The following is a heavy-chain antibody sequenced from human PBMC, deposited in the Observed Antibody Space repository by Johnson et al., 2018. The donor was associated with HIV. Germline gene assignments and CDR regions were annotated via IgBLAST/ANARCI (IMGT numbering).Heavy chain of an antibody. CDR3: AREPGIAVAGTDACDI. D-gene: IGHD6-19*01. CDR2: ISYDGSNT. J-gene: IGHJ3*02. CDR1: GFTFSSFA. Sequence: QVQLVESGGGVVQPGRSLRLSCAASGFTFSSFAMHWVRQAPGKGLEWVAVISYDGSNTFYVDSVKGRFTISRDSSKNTLYLQMNSLRAEDTALYYCAREPGIAVAGTDACDIWGQGTMVTVSS. V-gene: IGHV3-30*04.